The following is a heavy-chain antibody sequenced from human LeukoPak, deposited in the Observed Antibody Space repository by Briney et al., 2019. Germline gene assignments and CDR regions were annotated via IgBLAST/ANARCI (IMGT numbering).Heavy chain of an antibody. CDR1: GFSFGSEA. CDR2: ISPGGGTT. J-gene: IGHJ4*02. D-gene: IGHD6-13*01. V-gene: IGHV3-23*01. CDR3: ANYRLLGSAAAGTL. Sequence: GGSLRLSCVVSGFSFGSEAMSWVRQAPGRGLEWVSSISPGGGTTYYADSVKGRFTISRDNSENTLYVEMNSLRAEDTAVYYCANYRLLGSAAAGTLWGQGTLVTVSS.